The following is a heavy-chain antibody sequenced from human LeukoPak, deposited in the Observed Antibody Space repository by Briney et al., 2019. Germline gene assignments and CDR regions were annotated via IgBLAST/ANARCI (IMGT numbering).Heavy chain of an antibody. V-gene: IGHV4-34*01. CDR1: GGSFSGYY. CDR2: INHSGST. D-gene: IGHD4-23*01. CDR3: ARGLSRGVVTPY. Sequence: SETLSLTCAVYGGSFSGYYWSWIRQPPGKGLEWIGEINHSGSTNYNPSLKSRVTISVDTSKNQFSLKLSSVTAADTAVYYCARGLSRGVVTPYWGQGTLVTVSS. J-gene: IGHJ4*02.